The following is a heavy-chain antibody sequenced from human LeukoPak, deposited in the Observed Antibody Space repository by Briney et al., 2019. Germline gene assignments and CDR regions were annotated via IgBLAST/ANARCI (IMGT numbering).Heavy chain of an antibody. D-gene: IGHD3-10*01. CDR1: GYTFTSYG. V-gene: IGHV1-18*01. Sequence: ASVKVSCKASGYTFTSYGISWVRQAPGQGLEWMGWISAYNGNTNYAQKLQGRVTMTPDTSTSTAYMELRSLRSDDTAVYYCASPVEGNYYGSGSLDYWGQGTLVTVSS. J-gene: IGHJ4*02. CDR2: ISAYNGNT. CDR3: ASPVEGNYYGSGSLDY.